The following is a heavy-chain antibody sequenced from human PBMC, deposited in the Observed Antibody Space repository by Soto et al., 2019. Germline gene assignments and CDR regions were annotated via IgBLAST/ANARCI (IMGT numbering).Heavy chain of an antibody. Sequence: GGSLRLSCSASGFTFSSYSMNWVRQAPGKELEWLSYISGSGNTMYYADSVKGRFTIARDNAQKSLYLQLNNLRDDDTAMYYCARDPKSGNQKLYFDFWGQGTLVTVSS. CDR1: GFTFSSYS. D-gene: IGHD4-4*01. CDR2: ISGSGNTM. J-gene: IGHJ4*02. CDR3: ARDPKSGNQKLYFDF. V-gene: IGHV3-48*02.